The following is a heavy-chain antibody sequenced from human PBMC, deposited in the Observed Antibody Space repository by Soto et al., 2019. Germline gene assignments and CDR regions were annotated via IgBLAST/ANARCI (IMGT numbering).Heavy chain of an antibody. CDR2: IYNSGST. J-gene: IGHJ4*02. CDR3: ARESDSGSYYFDY. CDR1: VGSVSIGSYS. D-gene: IGHD3-10*01. V-gene: IGHV4-61*03. Sequence: PETLSLAWIFYVGSVSIGSYSWRWIRQPPGKGLEWIGYIYNSGSTNYNPSLKSRVTISVDTSKNHFYLRMSSVTAADTAVYYCARESDSGSYYFDYWGRGTLVTSPQ.